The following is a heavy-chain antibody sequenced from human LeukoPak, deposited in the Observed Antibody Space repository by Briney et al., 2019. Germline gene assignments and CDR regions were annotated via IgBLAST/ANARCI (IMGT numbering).Heavy chain of an antibody. CDR1: GASISSYY. CDR3: ARHRGSGSPYFDY. CDR2: IYPSGGST. J-gene: IGHJ4*02. Sequence: SETLSLTCTVSGASISSYYWSWIRQSPGKGLEWIGNIYPSGGSTNYNPSLKSQVTISVDTSKNQFSLNLSSVTAADTATYYCARHRGSGSPYFDYWGQGTLVTVSS. V-gene: IGHV4-4*09. D-gene: IGHD3-10*01.